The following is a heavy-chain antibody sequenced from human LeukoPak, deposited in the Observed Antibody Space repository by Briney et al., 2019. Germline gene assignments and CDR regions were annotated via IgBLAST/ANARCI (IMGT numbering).Heavy chain of an antibody. D-gene: IGHD5-24*01. CDR1: GGSISSYY. CDR3: ARGGRRDGYNYYY. Sequence: SETLSLTCTVSGGSISSYYWSWIRQPPGKGLEWIGYIYYSGSTNYNPSLKSRVTISVDTSKNQFSLKLSSVTAADTAVYYCARGGRRDGYNYYYWGQGTLVTVSS. J-gene: IGHJ4*02. CDR2: IYYSGST. V-gene: IGHV4-59*01.